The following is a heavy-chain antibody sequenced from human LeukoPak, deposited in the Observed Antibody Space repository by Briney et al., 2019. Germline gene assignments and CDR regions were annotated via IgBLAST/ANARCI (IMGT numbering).Heavy chain of an antibody. Sequence: SETLSLTCTVSGGSISSYYWSWIRQPAGKGQEWFGRIYTSGSTNYNPSLKSRVTMSVDTSKNQFSLKLSSVTAADTAVYYCARVDGSGSYGNNWFDPWGQGTLVTVSS. CDR3: ARVDGSGSYGNNWFDP. V-gene: IGHV4-4*07. D-gene: IGHD3-10*01. CDR1: GGSISSYY. J-gene: IGHJ5*02. CDR2: IYTSGST.